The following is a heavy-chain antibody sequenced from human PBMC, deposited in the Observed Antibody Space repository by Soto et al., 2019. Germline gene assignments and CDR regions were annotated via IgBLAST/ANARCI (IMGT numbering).Heavy chain of an antibody. D-gene: IGHD3-3*01. V-gene: IGHV4-39*01. J-gene: IGHJ4*02. CDR3: ARQTVLRFLEWLREVDY. CDR1: GGSISSSSYY. Sequence: PSETLSLTCTVSGGSISSSSYYWGWIRQPPGKGLEWIGSIYYSGSTYYNPSLKSRVTISVDTSKNQFSLKLSSVTAADTAVYNCARQTVLRFLEWLREVDYWGQGTLVTVSS. CDR2: IYYSGST.